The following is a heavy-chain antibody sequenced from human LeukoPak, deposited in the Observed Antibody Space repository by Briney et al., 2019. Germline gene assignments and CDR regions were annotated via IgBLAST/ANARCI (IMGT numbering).Heavy chain of an antibody. J-gene: IGHJ4*02. D-gene: IGHD3-9*01. Sequence: SETLSLTCTVSGGSISSYYWSWIRQPPGKGLEWIGYIYYSGSTNYNPSLKSRVTISVDTSKNQFSLKLSSVTAADTAVYYCARMTISEGVVPFDYWGQGTLVTVSS. V-gene: IGHV4-59*01. CDR1: GGSISSYY. CDR2: IYYSGST. CDR3: ARMTISEGVVPFDY.